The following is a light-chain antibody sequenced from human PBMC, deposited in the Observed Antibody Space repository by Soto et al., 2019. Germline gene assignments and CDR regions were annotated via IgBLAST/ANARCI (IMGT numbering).Light chain of an antibody. J-gene: IGKJ4*01. Sequence: DIQMTQSPSSVSASVGDRVSITCRASQGISNWLAWYQQKPGRAPKLLIYTGSSLQDGVPLRFSGTRSGSDFTLTISSLQPEDVATYYCQQANSFPLTFGGGTKVEIK. V-gene: IGKV1-12*01. CDR2: TGS. CDR1: QGISNW. CDR3: QQANSFPLT.